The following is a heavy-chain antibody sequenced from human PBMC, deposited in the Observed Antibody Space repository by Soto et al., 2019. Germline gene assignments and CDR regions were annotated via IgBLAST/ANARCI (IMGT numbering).Heavy chain of an antibody. Sequence: SETLSLTCAVSGGSISGYYWSWVRQPPGKGLGWSGYIYYSGSANYNPSLRTRVSISVDTSNNQFHLKMSSATAADTAVYYCARCASTGPYYYYGMDVWGQGTTVTVSS. V-gene: IGHV4-59*01. CDR3: ARCASTGPYYYYGMDV. CDR1: GGSISGYY. CDR2: IYYSGSA. D-gene: IGHD1-1*01. J-gene: IGHJ6*02.